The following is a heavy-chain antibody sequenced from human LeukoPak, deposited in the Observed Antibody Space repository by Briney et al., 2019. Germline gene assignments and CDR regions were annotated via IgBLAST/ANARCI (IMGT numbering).Heavy chain of an antibody. CDR2: ISGSGGST. V-gene: IGHV3-23*01. Sequence: GGSLRLSCAASGFTFSSYAMSWVRQAPGKGLEWVPAISGSGGSTYYADSVKGRFTISRDNSKNTLYLQMNSLRAEDTAVYYCAKGDEIHYYDSSGYYYYWGQGTLVTVSS. J-gene: IGHJ4*02. CDR3: AKGDEIHYYDSSGYYYY. D-gene: IGHD3-22*01. CDR1: GFTFSSYA.